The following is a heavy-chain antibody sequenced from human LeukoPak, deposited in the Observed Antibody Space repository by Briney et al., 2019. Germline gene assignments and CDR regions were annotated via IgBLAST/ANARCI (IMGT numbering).Heavy chain of an antibody. D-gene: IGHD2-2*01. CDR2: ISGSGGST. V-gene: IGHV3-23*01. Sequence: GGSLRLSCAASGFTFSSYAMSWVRQAPGKGLEWVSAISGSGGSTYYADSVKGRFTISRDNSKNTLYLQMNSLRAEDTAVYSCAKGIGRCSSTSCYAALDYWGQGTLVTVSS. J-gene: IGHJ4*02. CDR1: GFTFSSYA. CDR3: AKGIGRCSSTSCYAALDY.